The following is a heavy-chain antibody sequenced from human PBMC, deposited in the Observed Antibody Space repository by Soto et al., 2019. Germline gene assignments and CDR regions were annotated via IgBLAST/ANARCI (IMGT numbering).Heavy chain of an antibody. V-gene: IGHV3-23*01. J-gene: IGHJ4*02. CDR3: AKDRNTYYDFWSGYIV. Sequence: GGSLRLSCAASGFTFSSYAMSWVRQAPGKGLEWVSAISGSGGSTYYADSVKGRFTISRDNSKNTLYLQMNSLRAEDTAVYYCAKDRNTYYDFWSGYIVWGQGTLVTVSS. CDR1: GFTFSSYA. D-gene: IGHD3-3*01. CDR2: ISGSGGST.